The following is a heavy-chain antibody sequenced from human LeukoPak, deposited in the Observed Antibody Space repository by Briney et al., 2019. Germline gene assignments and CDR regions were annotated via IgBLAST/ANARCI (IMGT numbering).Heavy chain of an antibody. D-gene: IGHD6-6*01. CDR1: GYTLTDFY. CDR2: ISPYCGGT. Sequence: ASVKVSWKASGYTLTDFYIHWVRQAPGQRLEWMGWISPYCGGTHYAQNFQSRVTLIRGTVVSTGYLELRRPGADDTAVYYCSRTNIATRRGDHWFDPWGQGTLVTVSS. J-gene: IGHJ5*02. V-gene: IGHV1-2*02. CDR3: SRTNIATRRGDHWFDP.